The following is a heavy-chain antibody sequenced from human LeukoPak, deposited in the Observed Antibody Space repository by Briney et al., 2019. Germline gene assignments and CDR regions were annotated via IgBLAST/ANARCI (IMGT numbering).Heavy chain of an antibody. CDR3: ARDLFFSDAGYISGWRAEYFHH. CDR2: INSDGSST. D-gene: IGHD6-19*01. CDR1: GFTFSSYW. V-gene: IGHV3-74*01. J-gene: IGHJ1*01. Sequence: GGSLRLSCAASGFTFSSYWLHWVRQAPGKGLVWVSRINSDGSSTSYEDSVRGLFTVSRDNAKNTLNLQMNSLRAEATAVYYCARDLFFSDAGYISGWRAEYFHHWGQGTLVTVSS.